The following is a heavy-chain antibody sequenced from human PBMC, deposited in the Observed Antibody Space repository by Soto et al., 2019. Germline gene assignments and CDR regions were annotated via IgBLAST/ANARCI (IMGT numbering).Heavy chain of an antibody. CDR2: ISSNGVGT. Sequence: GGSLRLSCAASGFTLSGYAMDWVRQAPGKGLEYVSGISSNGVGTYYANSVQGRFTISRDNSKNTVYLQMGSLRPEVMAVYYCARRARPDFYYMDVWGKGTTVTVSS. D-gene: IGHD6-6*01. CDR3: ARRARPDFYYMDV. J-gene: IGHJ6*03. CDR1: GFTLSGYA. V-gene: IGHV3-64*01.